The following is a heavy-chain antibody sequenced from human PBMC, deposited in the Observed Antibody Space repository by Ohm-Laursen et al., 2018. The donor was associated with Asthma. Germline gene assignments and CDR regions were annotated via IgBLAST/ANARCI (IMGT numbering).Heavy chain of an antibody. CDR1: GGTFTNYA. V-gene: IGHV1-69*13. D-gene: IGHD5-12*01. Sequence: SVKVSCKASGGTFTNYAISWVRQAPGQGLEWMGGVISILGTTNYAQNFQGRITITADESTSTAYMDLSSLRSEDTAVYYCARGGYSGYDLYYAMDVWGQGTTVTVSS. CDR2: VISILGTT. J-gene: IGHJ6*02. CDR3: ARGGYSGYDLYYAMDV.